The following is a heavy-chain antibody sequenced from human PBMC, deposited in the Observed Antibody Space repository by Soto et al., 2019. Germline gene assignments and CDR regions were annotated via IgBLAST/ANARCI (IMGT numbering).Heavy chain of an antibody. Sequence: PGESLKLSCKGSGYSFTSYLIRWVRQMPGKGLEWMGSIYPCESDTRYSPSFQDQGTISADKSLSTAYLQWSSLKASDTAMYYCARHPSPDAMVTSWGQGTLVPVSS. CDR1: GYSFTSYL. CDR2: IYPCESDT. CDR3: ARHPSPDAMVTS. V-gene: IGHV5-51*01. D-gene: IGHD5-18*01. J-gene: IGHJ4*02.